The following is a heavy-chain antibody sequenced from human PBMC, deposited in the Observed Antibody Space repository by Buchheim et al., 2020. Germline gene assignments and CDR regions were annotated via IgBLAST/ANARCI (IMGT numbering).Heavy chain of an antibody. D-gene: IGHD6-19*01. Sequence: QLQLQESGPGLVKPSETLSLTCTVSGGSISSSSYYWGWIRQPPGKGLEWIGNIYFSGSTYYNPSLKSPVTISEVPSNNQSSLKLSSVTAADTAVYYCARQGPYSSGWYGIDYWGQGTL. CDR2: IYFSGST. CDR3: ARQGPYSSGWYGIDY. CDR1: GGSISSSSYY. V-gene: IGHV4-39*01. J-gene: IGHJ4*02.